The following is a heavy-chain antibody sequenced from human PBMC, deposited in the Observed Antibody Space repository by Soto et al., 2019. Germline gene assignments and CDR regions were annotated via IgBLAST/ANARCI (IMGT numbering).Heavy chain of an antibody. Sequence: GGSLRLSCASSGFTFSSYWMHWVRQAPGKGLVWVSRINSDGSSTSYADSVKGRFTISRDNSKNTLYLQMNSLRAEDTAVYYCAKVGGITTAYYGMDVWGQGTTVTVSS. D-gene: IGHD4-17*01. CDR1: GFTFSSYW. CDR3: AKVGGITTAYYGMDV. J-gene: IGHJ6*02. CDR2: INSDGSST. V-gene: IGHV3-74*01.